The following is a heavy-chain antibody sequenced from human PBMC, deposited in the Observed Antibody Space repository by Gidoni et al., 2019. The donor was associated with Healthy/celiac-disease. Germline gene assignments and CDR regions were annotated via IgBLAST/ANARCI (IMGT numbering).Heavy chain of an antibody. V-gene: IGHV3-21*01. Sequence: EVQLVESGGGLVKPGGSLRLSCAASGFTFSSYSMNWGRQAQGKGLEWVSSSSSSSSYIYYADSVKGRFTISRDNAKNSLYLQMNSRRAEDTAVYYCARDELVDTAMVPQGGWGQGTLVTVSS. CDR2: SSSSSSYI. J-gene: IGHJ4*02. CDR1: GFTFSSYS. D-gene: IGHD5-18*01. CDR3: ARDELVDTAMVPQGG.